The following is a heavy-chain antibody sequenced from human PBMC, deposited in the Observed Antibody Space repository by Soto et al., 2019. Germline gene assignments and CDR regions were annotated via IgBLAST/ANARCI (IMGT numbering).Heavy chain of an antibody. CDR3: ARVGQCSSTTCRYYYYYGMDV. CDR1: GYTFTSYG. Sequence: VSVKVSWKASGYTFTSYGISWVRQAPGQGLEWMGWISGYNGNTNYAQNLQGRVTLTTDTSTSTAYMELRSLRSDDTAVYYCARVGQCSSTTCRYYYYYGMDVWGQGTTVTVSS. V-gene: IGHV1-18*01. CDR2: ISGYNGNT. D-gene: IGHD2-2*03. J-gene: IGHJ6*02.